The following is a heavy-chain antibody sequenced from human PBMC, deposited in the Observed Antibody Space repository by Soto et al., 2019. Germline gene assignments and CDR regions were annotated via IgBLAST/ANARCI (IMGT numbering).Heavy chain of an antibody. V-gene: IGHV1-46*01. CDR1: RYTFTNFY. Sequence: GASVKVSCKASRYTFTNFYIHGLRQSPGQGREWMGIINPSGGSTTYPQKFQGRVTMTRDTSTSTVHMELITLRSEDTAVYYCARSQVGRPLDVWGPGTTVTVSS. CDR2: INPSGGST. D-gene: IGHD1-26*01. J-gene: IGHJ6*02. CDR3: ARSQVGRPLDV.